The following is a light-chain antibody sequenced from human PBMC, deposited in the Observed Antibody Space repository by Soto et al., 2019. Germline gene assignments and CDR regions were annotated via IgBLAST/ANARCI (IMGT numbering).Light chain of an antibody. CDR3: CSYAGGYTFAV. Sequence: QSALAQPRSVSGSPGQSVAISCTGTSSDVGGYNYVSWYQQHPGKAPKLMIYDVNKRPSGVPDRFSGSKSGNTASLTISGLQAEDEADYYCCSYAGGYTFAVFGTGTKVNVL. V-gene: IGLV2-11*01. J-gene: IGLJ1*01. CDR2: DVN. CDR1: SSDVGGYNY.